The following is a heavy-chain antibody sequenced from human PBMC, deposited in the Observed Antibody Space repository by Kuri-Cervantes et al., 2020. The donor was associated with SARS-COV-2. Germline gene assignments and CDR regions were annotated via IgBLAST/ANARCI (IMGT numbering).Heavy chain of an antibody. J-gene: IGHJ6*02. Sequence: LSLTCASSGFPFSSYAMSWVRQAPGKGLEWVSAISGRGGSTYYADSVKGRFTISRDNSKNTLYLQMSSLRSEDTAVYYCARELFCPGSYCPYYFGMDVWGQGTTVTVSS. D-gene: IGHD3-10*01. V-gene: IGHV3-23*01. CDR1: GFPFSSYA. CDR2: ISGRGGST. CDR3: ARELFCPGSYCPYYFGMDV.